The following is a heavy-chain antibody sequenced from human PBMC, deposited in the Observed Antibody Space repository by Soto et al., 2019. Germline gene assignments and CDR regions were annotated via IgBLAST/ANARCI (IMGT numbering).Heavy chain of an antibody. CDR1: GFSFSSYA. CDR2: IAYDGTNK. J-gene: IGHJ6*02. V-gene: IGHV3-30-3*01. CDR3: ARERVEYGDYQFYGMDV. D-gene: IGHD2-2*01. Sequence: HPGGSLRLSCAASGFSFSSYAMHWVRQAPGKGLEWVAVIAYDGTNKYYADSVKGRFTISRDNSNTLYLQMNSLRGEDTAVYYCARERVEYGDYQFYGMDVWGQGTTVTVSS.